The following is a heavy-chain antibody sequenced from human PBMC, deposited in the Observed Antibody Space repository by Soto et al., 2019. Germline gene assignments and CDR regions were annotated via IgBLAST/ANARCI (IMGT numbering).Heavy chain of an antibody. D-gene: IGHD5-18*01. CDR2: FIPILGIA. Sequence: QVQLVQSGAEVKKPGSSVKVSCKASGGTFSSYTISWVRQAPGQGLEWMGRFIPILGIANYAQKFQGRVTIPAAKSTSTAYMELSSLRSEDTAVYYCARRGDTAEGFDYWGQGTLVTVSS. CDR1: GGTFSSYT. CDR3: ARRGDTAEGFDY. V-gene: IGHV1-69*02. J-gene: IGHJ4*02.